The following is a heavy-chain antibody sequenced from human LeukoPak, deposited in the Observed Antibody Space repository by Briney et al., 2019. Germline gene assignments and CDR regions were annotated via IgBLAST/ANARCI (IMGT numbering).Heavy chain of an antibody. D-gene: IGHD3-22*01. CDR1: GFTFSSYS. CDR3: AKSSGPGGYYYYGMDV. V-gene: IGHV3-21*01. CDR2: ISSSSSYI. Sequence: GGSLRLSCAASGFTFSSYSMNWVRQAPGKGLEWVSSISSSSSYIYYADSVKGRFTISRDNAKNSLYLQMNSLRAEDTAVYYCAKSSGPGGYYYYGMDVWGQGTTVTVSS. J-gene: IGHJ6*02.